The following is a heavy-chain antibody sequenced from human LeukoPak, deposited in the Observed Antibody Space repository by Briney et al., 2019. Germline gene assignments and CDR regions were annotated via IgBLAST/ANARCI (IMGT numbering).Heavy chain of an antibody. CDR2: ISGSGGST. Sequence: GGSLRLFCAASGFTFCSYAMSWVRQAPGKGVEWVSAISGSGGSTYYADSVKGRFTISRDNSKNTLYLQMNSLRAEDTAVYYCAKDSSRIVGATSDYWGQGTLVTVSS. D-gene: IGHD1-26*01. V-gene: IGHV3-23*01. CDR1: GFTFCSYA. CDR3: AKDSSRIVGATSDY. J-gene: IGHJ4*02.